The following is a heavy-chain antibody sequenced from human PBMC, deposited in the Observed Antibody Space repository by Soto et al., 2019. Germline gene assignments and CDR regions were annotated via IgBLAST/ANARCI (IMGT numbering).Heavy chain of an antibody. D-gene: IGHD2-2*01. J-gene: IGHJ5*02. Sequence: ASVKVSCKASGYTFTSYGISWVRQAPGQGLEWMGWISAYNGNTNYAQKLQGRVTMTTDTSTSTAYMELRSLRSDDTAVYYCARDRIVAVPAATNWFDPWGQGTLVTVSS. V-gene: IGHV1-18*04. CDR1: GYTFTSYG. CDR3: ARDRIVAVPAATNWFDP. CDR2: ISAYNGNT.